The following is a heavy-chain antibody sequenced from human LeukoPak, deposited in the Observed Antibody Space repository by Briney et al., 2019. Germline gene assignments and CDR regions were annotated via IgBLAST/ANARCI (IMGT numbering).Heavy chain of an antibody. CDR1: GGSISGSH. Sequence: SETLSLTCLVSGGSISGSHWSWIRQPPGKALEWIGYIYYSGSTNYNPSLKSRVTISVDTSKNQFSLKLSSVTAADTAVYYCARAPVPIAVAGHFDYWGQGTLVTVSS. D-gene: IGHD6-19*01. J-gene: IGHJ4*02. CDR3: ARAPVPIAVAGHFDY. V-gene: IGHV4-59*01. CDR2: IYYSGST.